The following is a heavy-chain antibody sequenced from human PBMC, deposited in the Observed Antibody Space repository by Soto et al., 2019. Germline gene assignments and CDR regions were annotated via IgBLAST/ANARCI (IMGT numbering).Heavy chain of an antibody. CDR3: ARGQWLVRRFDY. CDR1: GGSFSCYY. CDR2: IKHSWST. J-gene: IGHJ4*02. D-gene: IGHD6-19*01. V-gene: IGHV4-34*01. Sequence: QVQLQQWGAGLLKPSETLSLTCAVYGGSFSCYYWSWIRQPPGTGLEWIGEIKHSWSTNYNPSLKSRVTISVDTPKNQFSRKLSSVTAADTAVYYCARGQWLVRRFDYWGQGTLVTVAS.